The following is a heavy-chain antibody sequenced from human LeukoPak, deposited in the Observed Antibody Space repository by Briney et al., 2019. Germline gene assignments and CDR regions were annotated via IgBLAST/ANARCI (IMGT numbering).Heavy chain of an antibody. CDR3: AKDDFRSHIVATGRGLLSY. J-gene: IGHJ4*02. CDR2: IRSDGNIK. D-gene: IGHD5-12*01. CDR1: GFAFTTNG. Sequence: GGSLRLSCAASGFAFTTNGMHWVRQAPGKGLGWVAFIRSDGNIKYYADSVKGRFTISRDNSKNTLYLQMNSLRAEDTAVYYCAKDDFRSHIVATGRGLLSYWGQGTLVTVSS. V-gene: IGHV3-30*02.